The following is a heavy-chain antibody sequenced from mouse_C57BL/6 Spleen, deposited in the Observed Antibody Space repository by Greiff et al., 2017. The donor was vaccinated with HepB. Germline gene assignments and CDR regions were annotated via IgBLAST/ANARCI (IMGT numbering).Heavy chain of an antibody. CDR2: ILPGSGST. Sequence: QVQLKQSGAELMKPGASVKLSCKATGYTFTGYWIEWVKQRPGHGLEWIGEILPGSGSTNYHEKFKGKATFTADTSSNTAYRQLSSLTTEDSAIYYCARELGLDYGGQGTTLTVSS. CDR3: ARELGLDY. D-gene: IGHD4-1*01. V-gene: IGHV1-9*01. J-gene: IGHJ2*01. CDR1: GYTFTGYW.